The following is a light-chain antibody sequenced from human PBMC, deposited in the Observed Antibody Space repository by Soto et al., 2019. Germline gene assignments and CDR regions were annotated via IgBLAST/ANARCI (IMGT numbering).Light chain of an antibody. Sequence: QSVLTQPASVSGSFGQSITISCTGTSSDVGTYDVVSWYQHHPGKAPKLIIYEGRKRPSGVSSRFSGSKSVNTASLTISGLQDEDEADYYCSSYLGSYSWVLGGGTKLTVL. CDR3: SSYLGSYSWV. CDR1: SSDVGTYDV. CDR2: EGR. V-gene: IGLV2-23*01. J-gene: IGLJ3*02.